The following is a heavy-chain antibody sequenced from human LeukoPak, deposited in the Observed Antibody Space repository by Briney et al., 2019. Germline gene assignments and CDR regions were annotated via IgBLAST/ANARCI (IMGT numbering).Heavy chain of an antibody. Sequence: ASVKVSCKASGGTFSSYAISWVRQAPGQGLEWMGWMNPNSGNTGYAQKFQGRVTMTRNTSIGTAYMELSSLRSEDTAVYYCARGEAAAVFDYWGQGTLVTVSS. CDR2: MNPNSGNT. D-gene: IGHD6-13*01. J-gene: IGHJ4*02. V-gene: IGHV1-8*02. CDR1: GGTFSSYA. CDR3: ARGEAAAVFDY.